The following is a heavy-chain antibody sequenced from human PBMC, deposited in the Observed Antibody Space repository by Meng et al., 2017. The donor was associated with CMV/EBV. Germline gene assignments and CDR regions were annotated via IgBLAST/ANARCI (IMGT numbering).Heavy chain of an antibody. CDR1: GITVSSYG. J-gene: IGHJ2*01. CDR2: ISGSGGNT. CDR3: AKSRGSSYFDL. V-gene: IGHV3-23*01. D-gene: IGHD2-15*01. Sequence: LSCAASGITVSSYGMSCVRQAPGKGLEWVSAISGSGGNTYYADSVKGRFTISRDNSKNTLSLQMSSLTAEDTAVYYCAKSRGSSYFDLWGRGTLVTVSS.